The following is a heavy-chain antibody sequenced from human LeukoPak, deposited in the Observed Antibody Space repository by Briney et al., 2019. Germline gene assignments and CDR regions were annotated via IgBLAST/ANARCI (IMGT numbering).Heavy chain of an antibody. CDR3: ARRAGAYSHPYDY. D-gene: IGHD4/OR15-4a*01. V-gene: IGHV3-11*04. CDR1: GFIFSDYY. J-gene: IGHJ4*02. CDR2: ISSGGSTI. Sequence: GGSLRLSCAASGFIFSDYYMSWIRQAPGKGLEWVSYISSGGSTIYYANSVKGRFTISRDNSMNTLYLQMNSLRAEDTAVYYCARRAGAYSHPYDYWGQGTLVTVSS.